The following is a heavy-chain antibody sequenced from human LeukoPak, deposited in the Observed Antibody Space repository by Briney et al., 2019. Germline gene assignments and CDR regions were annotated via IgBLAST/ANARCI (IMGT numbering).Heavy chain of an antibody. CDR2: INQDGSVK. Sequence: PGGSLRLSCAASGFTFSSYEMSWVRQAPGKGLEWVANINQDGSVKYYVDSVKGRFTISRDNAKNSLYVEMNSLRDEDTAVYYCARVGYSGWNLEYWGQGTLVTVSS. J-gene: IGHJ4*02. V-gene: IGHV3-7*01. D-gene: IGHD5-12*01. CDR3: ARVGYSGWNLEY. CDR1: GFTFSSYE.